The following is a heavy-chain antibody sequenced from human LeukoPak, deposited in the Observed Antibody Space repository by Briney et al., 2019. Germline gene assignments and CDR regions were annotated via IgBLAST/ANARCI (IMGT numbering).Heavy chain of an antibody. CDR1: GGTFSSYT. Sequence: SVKVSCKASGGTFSSYTISWVRQAPGQGLEWMGRIIPILGIANYAQKFQGRVTVTADKSTSTAYMELSSLRSEDTAVYYCAASEMTTVVPRGFDYWGQGTLVTVSS. D-gene: IGHD4-23*01. J-gene: IGHJ4*02. CDR2: IIPILGIA. CDR3: AASEMTTVVPRGFDY. V-gene: IGHV1-69*02.